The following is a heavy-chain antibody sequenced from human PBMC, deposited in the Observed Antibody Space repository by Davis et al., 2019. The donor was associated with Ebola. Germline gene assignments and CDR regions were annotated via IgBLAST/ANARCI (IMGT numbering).Heavy chain of an antibody. J-gene: IGHJ3*01. V-gene: IGHV1-2*02. Sequence: ASVKVSCKTSGDTFSNYDINWVRQATGQGLEWMGWINPNSGGAKYAQKFQGRVTMTRDTAISTAYMELSRLTSDDTAAYFCARESDAVGASTTDDAFDVWGQGTMFTVSS. CDR3: ARESDAVGASTTDDAFDV. CDR2: INPNSGGA. CDR1: GDTFSNYD. D-gene: IGHD1-26*01.